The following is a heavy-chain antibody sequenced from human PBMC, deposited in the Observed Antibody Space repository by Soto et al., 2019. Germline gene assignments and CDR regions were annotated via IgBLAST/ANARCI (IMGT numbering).Heavy chain of an antibody. D-gene: IGHD1-26*01. CDR1: GFIFENFG. Sequence: LRISWAASGFIFENFGMSWVRQAPGKGLEWTSSISGSGFRKYYADSVKGRFTISRDNSKSTVYLELNNLSAEDTAVYHCAKNQGVELVPLATVDWFDPWGQGSVVTVSS. CDR3: AKNQGVELVPLATVDWFDP. J-gene: IGHJ5*02. CDR2: ISGSGFRK. V-gene: IGHV3-23*01.